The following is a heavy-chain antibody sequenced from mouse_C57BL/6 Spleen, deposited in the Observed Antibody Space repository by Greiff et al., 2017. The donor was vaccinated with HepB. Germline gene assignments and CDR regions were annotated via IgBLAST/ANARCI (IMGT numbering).Heavy chain of an antibody. D-gene: IGHD1-1*01. Sequence: EVMLVESGGGLVKPGGSLKLSCAASGFTFSDYGMHWVRQAPEKGLEWVAYISSGSSTIYYADTVKGRFTISRDHAKNTLFLQITSLRSDDTAMYYCARRDYGSSFDYWGQGTTLTVSS. CDR3: ARRDYGSSFDY. V-gene: IGHV5-17*01. CDR2: ISSGSSTI. J-gene: IGHJ2*01. CDR1: GFTFSDYG.